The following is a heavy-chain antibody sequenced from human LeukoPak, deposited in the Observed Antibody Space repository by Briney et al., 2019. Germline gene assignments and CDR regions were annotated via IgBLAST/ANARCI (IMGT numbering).Heavy chain of an antibody. J-gene: IGHJ4*02. CDR3: ATPRQTTVTTNRFDY. Sequence: GASVKVSCKASRGTFSSYTISWVRQAPGQGLEWMGGIIPIFGTANYAQKFQGRVTITADKSTSTAYMELSSLRSEDTAVYYCATPRQTTVTTNRFDYWGQGTLVTVSS. D-gene: IGHD4-17*01. CDR2: IIPIFGTA. CDR1: RGTFSSYT. V-gene: IGHV1-69*06.